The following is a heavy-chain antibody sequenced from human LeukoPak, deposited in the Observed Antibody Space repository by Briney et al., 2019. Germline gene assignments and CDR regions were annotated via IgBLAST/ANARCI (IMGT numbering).Heavy chain of an antibody. Sequence: GGSLRLSCAASGFTVRSNYMSRVRQVPGKGLEWDSVIYSGGSSIYYADSVQGRFTISRDNSKNTVYLQMNSLRAEDTAVYYCARVGRGSTYGYVDYWGQGTLVTVSS. V-gene: IGHV3-66*01. CDR1: GFTVRSNY. CDR2: IYSGGSSI. D-gene: IGHD5-18*01. CDR3: ARVGRGSTYGYVDY. J-gene: IGHJ4*02.